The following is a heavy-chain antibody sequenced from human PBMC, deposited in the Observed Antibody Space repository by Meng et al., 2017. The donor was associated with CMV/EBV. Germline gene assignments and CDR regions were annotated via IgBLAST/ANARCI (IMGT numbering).Heavy chain of an antibody. CDR3: ARGPPRAFTTGTTLLDY. CDR1: VGSFSRYS. J-gene: IGHJ4*02. Sequence: VGSFSRYSGGGFRQPPGKGLEWIGEINHSGSTNYNPSLKSRVTISVDTSKNQFSLKLSSVTAADTAVYYCARGPPRAFTTGTTLLDYWGQGTLVTVSS. V-gene: IGHV4-34*01. D-gene: IGHD1-1*01. CDR2: INHSGST.